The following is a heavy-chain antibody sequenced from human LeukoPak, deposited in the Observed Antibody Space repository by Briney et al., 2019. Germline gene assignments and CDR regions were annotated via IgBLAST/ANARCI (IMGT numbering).Heavy chain of an antibody. V-gene: IGHV3-21*04. CDR1: GFTFSSYE. J-gene: IGHJ4*02. Sequence: GSLRLSCAASGFTFSSYEMNWVRQAPGKGLEWVSCIGSNSGYIYYADSVKGRFTISRDNAKNSLYLQMNSLRAEDTAVYFCARDFEERGYYLADFDYWGQGTLVTVSS. CDR2: IGSNSGYI. CDR3: ARDFEERGYYLADFDY. D-gene: IGHD3-3*01.